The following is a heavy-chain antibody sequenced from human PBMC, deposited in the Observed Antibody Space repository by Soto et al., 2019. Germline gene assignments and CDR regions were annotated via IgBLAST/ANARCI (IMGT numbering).Heavy chain of an antibody. CDR1: GFTFSNYG. J-gene: IGHJ4*02. V-gene: IGHV3-48*02. CDR2: ISSSASTK. D-gene: IGHD6-6*01. CDR3: TRGGAARPDY. Sequence: GGSLRLSCAASGFTFSNYGMNWVRQAPGKGLAWVSYISSSASTKQYADFVKGRFTISRDNAKNSLFLQMNSLRDEDTGVYYCTRGGAARPDYWGQGALVTVYS.